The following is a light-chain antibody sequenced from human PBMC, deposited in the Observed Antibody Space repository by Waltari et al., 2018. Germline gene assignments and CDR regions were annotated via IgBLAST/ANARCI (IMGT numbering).Light chain of an antibody. V-gene: IGKV1-27*01. J-gene: IGKJ1*01. Sequence: DIQMTQSPSSLSASVGDRVTVTCRASQGINKELSWYQQRPGKAPTLLIYGASNLQTGVSSRFSGSGSGTEFTLTISSLQPEDVATYYCQQDYTTPWTFGQGTKVEIK. CDR3: QQDYTTPWT. CDR2: GAS. CDR1: QGINKE.